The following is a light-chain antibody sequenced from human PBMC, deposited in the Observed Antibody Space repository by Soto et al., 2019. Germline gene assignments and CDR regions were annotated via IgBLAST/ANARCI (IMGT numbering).Light chain of an antibody. CDR3: QHYNSYSEA. CDR1: QSVSSY. Sequence: IVLPQSPDTLSLSPGERATLSCRASQSVSSYLAWYQQKPGQAPRLLIYDASNRATGIPARFSGSGSGTDFTLTISSLQPDDFATYYCQHYNSYSEAFGQGTKVDIK. CDR2: DAS. V-gene: IGKV3-11*01. J-gene: IGKJ1*01.